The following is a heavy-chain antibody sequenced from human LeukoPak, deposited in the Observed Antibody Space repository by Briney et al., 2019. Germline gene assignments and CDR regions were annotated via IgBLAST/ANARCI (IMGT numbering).Heavy chain of an antibody. CDR2: ISSSGSTI. CDR1: GFTFSDYY. V-gene: IGHV3-11*01. J-gene: IGHJ5*02. CDR3: ARDWGTYYYGSGTVGSWFDP. D-gene: IGHD3-10*01. Sequence: PGGSLRLSCAASGFTFSDYYMSWIRQAPGKGLEWVSYISSSGSTIYYADSVKGRFTISRDNAKNSLYLQMNSLRAEDTAVYYCARDWGTYYYGSGTVGSWFDPWGQGTLVTVSS.